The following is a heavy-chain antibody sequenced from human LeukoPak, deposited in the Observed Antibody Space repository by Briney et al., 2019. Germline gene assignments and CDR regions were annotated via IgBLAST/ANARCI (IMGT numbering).Heavy chain of an antibody. D-gene: IGHD6-19*01. CDR1: GGSISSYY. CDR2: IYTSGST. Sequence: SETLSLTCTVSGGSISSYYWRWIRQPAGKGLEWIGRIYTSGSTKYNTSIKSPVTMSVDTSKNQFSLKLSSVNGANTAVYSCARGLAGVMDVWGKGTTVTVSS. J-gene: IGHJ6*03. V-gene: IGHV4-4*07. CDR3: ARGLAGVMDV.